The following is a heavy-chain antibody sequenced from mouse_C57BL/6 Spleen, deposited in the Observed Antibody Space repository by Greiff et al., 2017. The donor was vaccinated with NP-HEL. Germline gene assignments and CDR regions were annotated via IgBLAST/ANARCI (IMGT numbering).Heavy chain of an antibody. CDR1: GFTFSSYA. V-gene: IGHV5-9-1*02. CDR3: TRAATTVADY. J-gene: IGHJ2*01. D-gene: IGHD1-1*01. CDR2: ISSGGDYI. Sequence: EVKLMESGEGLVKPGGSLKLSCAASGFTFSSYAMSWVRQTPEKRLEWVAYISSGGDYIYYADTVKGRFTISRDNARNTLYLQMSSLKSEDTAMYYCTRAATTVADYWGQGPTLTVSS.